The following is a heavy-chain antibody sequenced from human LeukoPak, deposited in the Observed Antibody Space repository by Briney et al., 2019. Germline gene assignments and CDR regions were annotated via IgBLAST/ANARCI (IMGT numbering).Heavy chain of an antibody. CDR2: ILTGGAT. CDR3: ARVFDKDV. V-gene: IGHV4-4*07. Sequence: SETLSLTCTVSGGSISGSYWSWIRQPAGKGLEWIGRILTGGATHYNPSLKGRVTMSVDTSKNQFSLRLSSVTAADTAVYYCARVFDKDVWGKGTTVTVSS. D-gene: IGHD2-21*01. J-gene: IGHJ6*03. CDR1: GGSISGSY.